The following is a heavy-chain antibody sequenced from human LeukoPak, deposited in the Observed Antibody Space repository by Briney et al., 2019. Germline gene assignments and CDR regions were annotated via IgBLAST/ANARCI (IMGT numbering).Heavy chain of an antibody. V-gene: IGHV4-61*01. CDR1: GGSVSSGSYY. CDR3: ARDNSNFGWFDP. Sequence: PSETLSLTCTVSGGSVSSGSYYWSWIRQPPGKGLEWIGYIYYSGSTNYNPSLKSRVTISVDTSKNQFSLKLSSVTAADTAVYYCARDNSNFGWFDPWGQGTLVTVSS. CDR2: IYYSGST. D-gene: IGHD4-11*01. J-gene: IGHJ5*02.